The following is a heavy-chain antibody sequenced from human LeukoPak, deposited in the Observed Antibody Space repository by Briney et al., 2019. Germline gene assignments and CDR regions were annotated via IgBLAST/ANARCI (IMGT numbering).Heavy chain of an antibody. Sequence: SETLSLTCTVSGGSISSSSYYWGWIRQPPGKGLEWIGSIYYNEKTYYNPSLKSRVTISLDTSKNQFSLKLSSVTAADTAVYYCAREGLGELTLDHWGQGTLVTVSS. V-gene: IGHV4-39*07. D-gene: IGHD3-16*01. CDR3: AREGLGELTLDH. CDR2: IYYNEKT. J-gene: IGHJ5*02. CDR1: GGSISSSSYY.